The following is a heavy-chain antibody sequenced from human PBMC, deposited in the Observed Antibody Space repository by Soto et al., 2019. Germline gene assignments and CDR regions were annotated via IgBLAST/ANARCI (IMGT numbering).Heavy chain of an antibody. Sequence: GGSLRLSCAASGFTFSSYSMNWVRQAPGKGLEWVSYISSSSTTIYYADSVKGRFTISRDNAKNSLYLQLNSLRAEDTAVYYCASGITKLDYWGQGALVTVSS. CDR3: ASGITKLDY. V-gene: IGHV3-48*01. CDR2: ISSSSTTI. CDR1: GFTFSSYS. D-gene: IGHD1-20*01. J-gene: IGHJ4*02.